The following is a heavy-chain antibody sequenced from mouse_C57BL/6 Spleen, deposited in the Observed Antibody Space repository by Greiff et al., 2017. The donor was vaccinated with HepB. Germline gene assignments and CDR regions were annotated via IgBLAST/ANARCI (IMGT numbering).Heavy chain of an antibody. D-gene: IGHD3-1*01. J-gene: IGHJ1*03. CDR3: AREGATSYFDV. V-gene: IGHV1-76*01. CDR1: GYTFTDYY. CDR2: IYPGSGNT. Sequence: VQLQQSGAELVRPGASVKLSCKASGYTFTDYYINWVKQRPGQGLEWIARIYPGSGNTYYNEKFKGKATLTAEKSSSTAYMQLSSLTSEDSAVYFCAREGATSYFDVWGTGTTVTVSS.